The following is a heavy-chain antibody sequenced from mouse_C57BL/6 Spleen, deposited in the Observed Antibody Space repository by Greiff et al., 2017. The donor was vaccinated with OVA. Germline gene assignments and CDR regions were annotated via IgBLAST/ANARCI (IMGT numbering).Heavy chain of an antibody. CDR2: IYPGDGDT. J-gene: IGHJ3*01. D-gene: IGHD3-2*02. V-gene: IGHV1-82*01. CDR3: AGGTAQALFAY. Sequence: VKLMESGPELVKPGASVKISCKASGYAFSSSWMNWVKQRPGKGLEWIGRIYPGDGDTNYNGKFKGKATLTADKSSSTAYMQLSSLTSEDSAVYFCAGGTAQALFAYWGQGTLVTVSA. CDR1: GYAFSSSW.